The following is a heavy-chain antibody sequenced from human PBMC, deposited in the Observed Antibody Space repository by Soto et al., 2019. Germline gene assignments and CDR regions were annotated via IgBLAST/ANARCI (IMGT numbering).Heavy chain of an antibody. J-gene: IGHJ5*02. D-gene: IGHD5-12*01. CDR2: IYYSGSP. CDR3: ERLGYESPYNWFDP. V-gene: IGHV4-59*01. CDR1: GDSISRYY. Sequence: QVQLQESGPGLVKPSETLSLTCTVSGDSISRYYWSWIRQPPGKGLEWIGYIYYSGSPDYNPSLKTRVTISVDTAKHQLSLKLSSVTAADTAIYYCERLGYESPYNWFDPWGQGTLVTVSS.